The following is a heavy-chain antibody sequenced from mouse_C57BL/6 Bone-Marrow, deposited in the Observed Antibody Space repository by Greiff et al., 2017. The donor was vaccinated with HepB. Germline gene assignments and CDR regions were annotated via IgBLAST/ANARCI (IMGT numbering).Heavy chain of an antibody. CDR1: GFTFSSYG. CDR2: ISSGGSYT. D-gene: IGHD1-1*01. Sequence: DVHLVESGGDLVKPGGSLKLSCAASGFTFSSYGMSWVRQTPDKRLEWVATISSGGSYTYYPDSVKGRFTISRDNAKNTLYLQMSSLKSEDTAMYYCARFTTVVAPFAYWGQGTLVTVSA. V-gene: IGHV5-6*01. J-gene: IGHJ3*01. CDR3: ARFTTVVAPFAY.